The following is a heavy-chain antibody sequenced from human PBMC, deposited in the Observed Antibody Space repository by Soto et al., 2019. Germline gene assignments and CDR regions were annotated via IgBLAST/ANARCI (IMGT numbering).Heavy chain of an antibody. CDR3: ARDRRSYYDSSGNFDY. V-gene: IGHV4-30-4*01. D-gene: IGHD3-22*01. J-gene: IGHJ4*02. Sequence: SETLSLTCTVSGGSISSGDYYWSWIRQPPGKGLEWIGYIYYSGSTYYNPSLKSRVTISVDTSKNQFSLKLSSVTAADTAVYYCARDRRSYYDSSGNFDYWGQGTLVTVSS. CDR1: GGSISSGDYY. CDR2: IYYSGST.